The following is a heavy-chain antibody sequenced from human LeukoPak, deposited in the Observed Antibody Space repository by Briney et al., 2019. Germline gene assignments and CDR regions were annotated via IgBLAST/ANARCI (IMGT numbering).Heavy chain of an antibody. Sequence: GGSLRLSCAASGFTFSSYGMRWVRQAPGKGLEWVAVIWYDGSNKYYADSVKGRFTISRDNSKNTLYLQMNSLRAEDAAVYYCAKDPRGSYSRDYYYYMDVWGKGTTVTVSS. CDR2: IWYDGSNK. J-gene: IGHJ6*03. CDR3: AKDPRGSYSRDYYYYMDV. D-gene: IGHD1-26*01. V-gene: IGHV3-33*06. CDR1: GFTFSSYG.